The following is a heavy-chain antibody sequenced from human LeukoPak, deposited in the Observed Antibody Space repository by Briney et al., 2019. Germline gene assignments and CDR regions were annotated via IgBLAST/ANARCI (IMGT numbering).Heavy chain of an antibody. J-gene: IGHJ5*02. CDR2: INPNSGGT. V-gene: IGHV1-2*02. CDR3: ARVAEDNVVVPAPENGWFDP. CDR1: GYTFTGYY. Sequence: ASVKVSCKASGYTFTGYYMHWVRQAPGQGLEWMGWINPNSGGTNYAQKFQGRVTMTRDTSISTAYMELSRLRSDDTAVYYCARVAEDNVVVPAPENGWFDPWGQGTLVTVSS. D-gene: IGHD2-2*01.